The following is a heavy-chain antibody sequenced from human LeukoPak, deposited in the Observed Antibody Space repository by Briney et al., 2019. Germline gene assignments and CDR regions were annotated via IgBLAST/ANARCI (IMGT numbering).Heavy chain of an antibody. CDR3: ARESSESFDI. CDR1: GFTFTSHS. Sequence: GGSLRLSCAASGFTFTSHSMNWVRQAPGKGLEWVSTIGSRSTSIYYADSVKGRFTISRDNAKNSLYLQMNSLRAEDTAVYYCARESSESFDIWGQGTMVTVSS. J-gene: IGHJ3*02. D-gene: IGHD6-25*01. CDR2: IGSRSTSI. V-gene: IGHV3-21*01.